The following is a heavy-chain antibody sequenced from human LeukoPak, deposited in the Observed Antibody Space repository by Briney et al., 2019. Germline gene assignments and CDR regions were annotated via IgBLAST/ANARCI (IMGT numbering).Heavy chain of an antibody. CDR1: GGSITSSTYF. J-gene: IGHJ4*02. Sequence: PSETLSLTCTVSGGSITSSTYFWGWIRQPPGKGLEWIGSIHSSGSMYFNPSLKSRVTISVDTSKNQFSLKLSSVTAADTAVYYCARGRVTTRDDYWGQGTLVTVSS. V-gene: IGHV4-39*07. CDR3: ARGRVTTRDDY. CDR2: IHSSGSM. D-gene: IGHD4-17*01.